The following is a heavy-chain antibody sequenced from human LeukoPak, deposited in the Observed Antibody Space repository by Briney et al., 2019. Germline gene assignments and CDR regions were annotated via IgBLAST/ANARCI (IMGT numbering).Heavy chain of an antibody. CDR1: GYTFTGYY. D-gene: IGHD1-7*01. Sequence: ASVKVSCKASGYTFTGYYMHWVRQVPGQGLEWMGWINPNNGGTNFAQNFQGRVTMTRDTSISTAYMELGRLTSDDTAVYYCARDPMSGTKRIDYWGQGALVTVSS. J-gene: IGHJ4*02. V-gene: IGHV1-2*02. CDR2: INPNNGGT. CDR3: ARDPMSGTKRIDY.